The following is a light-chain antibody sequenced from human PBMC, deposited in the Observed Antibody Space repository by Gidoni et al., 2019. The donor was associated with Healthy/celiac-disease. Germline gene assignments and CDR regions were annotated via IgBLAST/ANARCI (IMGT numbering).Light chain of an antibody. CDR3: QQSYSTPYMYT. V-gene: IGKV1-39*01. Sequence: DIQMTQSPSSLSASVGDRVTITCRASQGISSYLNWYQQKPGKAPKLLIYAASSLQSGVPSRFSGSGSGTDFTLTISSLQPEDFATYYCQQSYSTPYMYTFGQXTKLEIK. J-gene: IGKJ2*01. CDR2: AAS. CDR1: QGISSY.